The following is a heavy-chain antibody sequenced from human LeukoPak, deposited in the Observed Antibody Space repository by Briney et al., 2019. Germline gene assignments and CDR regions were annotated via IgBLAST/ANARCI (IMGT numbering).Heavy chain of an antibody. Sequence: GGSLRLSCATSGFTFNIYAMNWVRQAPGKGLEWVSIISGNGINTYYADSVKGRFTISRDDSKNTLYLQMNSLRVDDTAIYYCARGVSDWSQGTLVTVAS. V-gene: IGHV3-23*01. D-gene: IGHD3-16*01. CDR3: ARGVSD. J-gene: IGHJ4*02. CDR2: ISGNGINT. CDR1: GFTFNIYA.